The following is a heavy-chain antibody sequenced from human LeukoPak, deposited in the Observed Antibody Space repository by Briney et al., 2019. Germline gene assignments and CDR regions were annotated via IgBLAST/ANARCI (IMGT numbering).Heavy chain of an antibody. CDR2: ISYDGSNK. Sequence: GGSLRLSCAASGFTFSSYAMHWVRQAPGKGLEWVAVISYDGSNKYYADSVKGRFTISRDNSKNTLYLQMSSLRAEDTAVYYCARDAGPITMVRGVPLGYFDYWGQGTLVTVSS. J-gene: IGHJ4*02. CDR1: GFTFSSYA. CDR3: ARDAGPITMVRGVPLGYFDY. V-gene: IGHV3-30-3*01. D-gene: IGHD3-10*01.